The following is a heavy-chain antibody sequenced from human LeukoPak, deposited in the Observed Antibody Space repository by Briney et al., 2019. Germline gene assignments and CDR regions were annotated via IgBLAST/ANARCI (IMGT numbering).Heavy chain of an antibody. Sequence: KPSETLSLTCTVSGGSISSYYWSWIRQPPGKGLEWIGYIYYSGSTNYNPSLKSRVTISVGTSKNQFSLKLSSVTAADTAVYYCARDRGDYGDYHGLWFDPWGQGTLVTVSS. D-gene: IGHD4-17*01. CDR2: IYYSGST. CDR3: ARDRGDYGDYHGLWFDP. V-gene: IGHV4-59*01. J-gene: IGHJ5*02. CDR1: GGSISSYY.